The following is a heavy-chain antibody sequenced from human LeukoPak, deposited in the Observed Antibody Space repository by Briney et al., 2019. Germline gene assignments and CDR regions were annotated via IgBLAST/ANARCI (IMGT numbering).Heavy chain of an antibody. CDR2: INYRGST. V-gene: IGHV4-34*01. CDR1: GGSFSDNY. Sequence: SETLSLTCAVYGGSFSDNYWNWIRQPPGKGLEWIGEINYRGSTNYNPSLKSRVTISVDPSKNQFSLKVTSVTAADTAVYYCARVRCTGGSCYPNWFDPWGQGTLVIVSS. CDR3: ARVRCTGGSCYPNWFDP. D-gene: IGHD2-15*01. J-gene: IGHJ5*02.